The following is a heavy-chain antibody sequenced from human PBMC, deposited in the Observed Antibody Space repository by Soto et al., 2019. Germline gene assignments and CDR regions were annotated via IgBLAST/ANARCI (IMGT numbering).Heavy chain of an antibody. V-gene: IGHV1-18*01. Sequence: QVHLVQSGAEVKKPGASVKVSCKGSGYAFTTYGITWVRQAPGQGLEWMGWISANNGNTNYAQKRQGRVTVTRETSTSTAYLELRSLRSDDAAVYYCARGRYGDYWGQGALVTVSS. CDR2: ISANNGNT. D-gene: IGHD1-1*01. J-gene: IGHJ4*02. CDR3: ARGRYGDY. CDR1: GYAFTTYG.